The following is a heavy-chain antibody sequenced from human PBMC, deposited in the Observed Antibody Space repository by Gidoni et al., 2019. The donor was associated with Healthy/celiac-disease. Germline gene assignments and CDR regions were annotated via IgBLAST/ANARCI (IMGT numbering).Heavy chain of an antibody. CDR2: INAGNGNT. J-gene: IGHJ6*02. D-gene: IGHD3-3*01. Sequence: QVQLVQSGAEEKKPGASVKVYCKASGYTFTSYAMHWVGQAPGQRLEWMGWINAGNGNTKYSQKFQGRVTITRDTSASTAYMELSSLRSEDTAVYYCARGSWGDYDFWSGYYRNYYGMDVWGQGTTVTVSS. V-gene: IGHV1-3*05. CDR3: ARGSWGDYDFWSGYYRNYYGMDV. CDR1: GYTFTSYA.